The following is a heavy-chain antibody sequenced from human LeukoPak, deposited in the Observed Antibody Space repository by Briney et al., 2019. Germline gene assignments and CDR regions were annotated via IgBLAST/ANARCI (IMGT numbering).Heavy chain of an antibody. V-gene: IGHV3-7*03. D-gene: IGHD2-8*01. CDR1: GFTFSNYW. CDR2: IKQDGSEK. Sequence: GWSLTLSCAASGFTFSNYWISWVRQAPGNGLEWVANIKQDGSEKYYVDSVKGRFTISRDNAKNSLYLQMNSLRAEDTAVYFCARDINGEVYFDYWGQGTLVTVSS. CDR3: ARDINGEVYFDY. J-gene: IGHJ4*02.